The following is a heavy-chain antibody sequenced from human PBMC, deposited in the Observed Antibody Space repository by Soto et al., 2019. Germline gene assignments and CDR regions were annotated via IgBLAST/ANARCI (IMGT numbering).Heavy chain of an antibody. V-gene: IGHV4-34*01. D-gene: IGHD1-1*01. CDR1: GGSFGGYQ. CDR2: INQSGST. Sequence: QVQLQQWGAGLLKPSETLSLTCAVYGGSFGGYQWSWIRQPPGEGLEWIGEINQSGSTNYNPSLKSRVAISLDTSETQFSLRLNSLTAADTAVSYCVRAVPWRKSFDIWGLGTTVTVSS. J-gene: IGHJ3*02. CDR3: VRAVPWRKSFDI.